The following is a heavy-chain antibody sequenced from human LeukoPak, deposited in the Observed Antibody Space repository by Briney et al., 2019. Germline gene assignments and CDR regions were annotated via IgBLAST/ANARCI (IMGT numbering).Heavy chain of an antibody. V-gene: IGHV1-3*01. Sequence: ASVKVSCKASGYTFTSHAMHWVRQAPGQRLEWMGWINAGNGNTKYSQKFQGRVTITRDTSASTAYMELSSLRSEDTAVYYCARDSMVNPFYYFDYWGQGTLVTVSS. CDR1: GYTFTSHA. CDR2: INAGNGNT. J-gene: IGHJ4*02. CDR3: ARDSMVNPFYYFDY. D-gene: IGHD5-18*01.